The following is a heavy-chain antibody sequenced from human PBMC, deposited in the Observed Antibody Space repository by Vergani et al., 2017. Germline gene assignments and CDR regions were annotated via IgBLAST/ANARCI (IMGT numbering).Heavy chain of an antibody. D-gene: IGHD3-22*01. V-gene: IGHV4-61*02. Sequence: QVQLQESGPGLVKPSQTLSLTCTVSGGSISSGSYYWSWIRPRAGKGLEWIGRIYTSGSTNYNPSLKSGVTIAVDPSKNQFSLKLSSVTAADTAVYYCARDMGSGYTAFYYGGRGTLVTVSS. CDR1: GGSISSGSYY. CDR2: IYTSGST. J-gene: IGHJ4*02. CDR3: ARDMGSGYTAFYY.